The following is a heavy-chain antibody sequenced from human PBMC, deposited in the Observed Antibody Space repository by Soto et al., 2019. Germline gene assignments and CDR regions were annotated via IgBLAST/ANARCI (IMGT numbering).Heavy chain of an antibody. J-gene: IGHJ4*02. D-gene: IGHD3-22*01. V-gene: IGHV4-31*03. Sequence: QVQLQESGPGLVKPSQTLSLTCTVAGGSISSGGYYWSWIRQHPGKGLEWIGYIYYSGSTYYNPSLKSRVTMSVDTSKNQFSLKLSSVTAADTAVYYCARGHHSSGYCFDYWGQGTLVTVSS. CDR2: IYYSGST. CDR1: GGSISSGGYY. CDR3: ARGHHSSGYCFDY.